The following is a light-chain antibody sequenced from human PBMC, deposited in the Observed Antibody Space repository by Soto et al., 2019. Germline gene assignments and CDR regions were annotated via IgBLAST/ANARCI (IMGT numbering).Light chain of an antibody. J-gene: IGKJ4*01. CDR3: QQRSNWPLT. CDR2: DAS. Sequence: EIVLTQSPATLSLSPGERATLSCRASHSVGSYLAWYQQKPGQAPRLLIYDASNRATGIPARFSGSGSGTDFTLTISSLEPEDFAVYYCQQRSNWPLTFGGGTKVEIK. V-gene: IGKV3-11*01. CDR1: HSVGSY.